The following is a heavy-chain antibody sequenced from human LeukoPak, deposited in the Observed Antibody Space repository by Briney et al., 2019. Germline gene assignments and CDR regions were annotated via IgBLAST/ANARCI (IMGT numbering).Heavy chain of an antibody. CDR1: GFTFSSYA. J-gene: IGHJ4*02. D-gene: IGHD3-3*01. CDR2: ISGSGGST. Sequence: GGSLRLSCAASGFTFSSYAMSWVRQAPGKGLEWVSAISGSGGSTYYADSVKGRFTISRDNSKNTLYLQMNSLRAEDTAVYYCAREGEDDFWSGSAGAYFFCWGQGTLVTVSS. CDR3: AREGEDDFWSGSAGAYFFC. V-gene: IGHV3-23*01.